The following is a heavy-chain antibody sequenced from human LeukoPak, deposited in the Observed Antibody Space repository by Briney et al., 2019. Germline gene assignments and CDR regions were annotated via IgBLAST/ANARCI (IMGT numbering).Heavy chain of an antibody. V-gene: IGHV4-39*07. Sequence: SETLSLTCAVSGGSISSGGYSWSWIRQPPGKGLEWIGSIYYSGSTYYNPSLKSRVTISVDTSKNQFSLKLSSVTAADTAVYYCARAPRNPKSTPIDYWGQGTLVTVSS. CDR2: IYYSGST. CDR3: ARAPRNPKSTPIDY. CDR1: GGSISSGGYS. D-gene: IGHD1-14*01. J-gene: IGHJ4*02.